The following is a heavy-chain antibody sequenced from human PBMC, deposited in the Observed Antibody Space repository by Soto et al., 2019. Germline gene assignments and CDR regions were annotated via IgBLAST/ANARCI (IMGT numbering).Heavy chain of an antibody. CDR2: IIPILDIA. Sequence: QLVQSGAEVRKPGSSVKVSCKASGGTFSSSTISWVRQAPGQGLEWMGRIIPILDIAAYAQKFQGRVTINADTSTSTVYMELNSLRSEDTAVYYCASDLAAAGGYWGQGTLVTVSS. CDR1: GGTFSSST. CDR3: ASDLAAAGGY. J-gene: IGHJ4*02. D-gene: IGHD6-13*01. V-gene: IGHV1-69*02.